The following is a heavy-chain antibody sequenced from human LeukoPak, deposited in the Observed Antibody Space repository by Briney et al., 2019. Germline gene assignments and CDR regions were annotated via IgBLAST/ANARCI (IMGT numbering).Heavy chain of an antibody. CDR3: ARAFITRVRRVFYY. Sequence: ASVKVSCKASGYTFTIYDINWVRQATGQGLEWMGWMNPNSGNTGYAQKFQGRVTMTRNTSISTAYMELRRLRSEDTAVYYCARAFITRVRRVFYYWGQGTLVTVSS. D-gene: IGHD6-13*01. J-gene: IGHJ4*02. CDR2: MNPNSGNT. V-gene: IGHV1-8*01. CDR1: GYTFTIYD.